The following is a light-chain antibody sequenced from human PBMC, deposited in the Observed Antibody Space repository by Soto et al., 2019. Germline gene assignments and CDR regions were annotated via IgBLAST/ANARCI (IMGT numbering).Light chain of an antibody. Sequence: EIVLTQSPGTLSLSPGERATLSCRASQSVSSSYLAWYQQKPGQAPRLLIYGASTRAVGVPGRFSGSGSRTDFTLTINRLEPEDFGVYYCQQYGTSFGQGTRLEIK. J-gene: IGKJ5*01. V-gene: IGKV3-20*01. CDR3: QQYGTS. CDR1: QSVSSSY. CDR2: GAS.